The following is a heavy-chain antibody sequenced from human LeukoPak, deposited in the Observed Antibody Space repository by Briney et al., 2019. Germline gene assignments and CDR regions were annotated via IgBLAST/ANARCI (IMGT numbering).Heavy chain of an antibody. V-gene: IGHV3-7*03. D-gene: IGHD1-26*01. CDR2: IKQDGSEK. J-gene: IGHJ6*03. CDR1: GFTFSSYW. CDR3: AKGTGSGEYYYYYMDV. Sequence: GGSLRLSCAASGFTFSSYWMSWVRQAPGKGLEWVANIKQDGSEKYYVDSVKGRFTISRDNAKNSLYLQMNSLRAEDTAVYYCAKGTGSGEYYYYYMDVWGKGTTVTVSS.